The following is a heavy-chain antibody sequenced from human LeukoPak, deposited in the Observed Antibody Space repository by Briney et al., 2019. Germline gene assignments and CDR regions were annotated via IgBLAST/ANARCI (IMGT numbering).Heavy chain of an antibody. CDR2: IKQDGSEK. CDR3: ARADYESSGYLSFFGY. D-gene: IGHD3-22*01. CDR1: GFTFSSYW. V-gene: IGHV3-7*01. Sequence: GGSLRLSCAASGFTFSSYWMSWVRQAPGKGLEWVANIKQDGSEKYYVDSVKGRFTISRDNAKNSLYLQMNSLRAEDTAVYYCARADYESSGYLSFFGYWGQGTMVTVSS. J-gene: IGHJ4*02.